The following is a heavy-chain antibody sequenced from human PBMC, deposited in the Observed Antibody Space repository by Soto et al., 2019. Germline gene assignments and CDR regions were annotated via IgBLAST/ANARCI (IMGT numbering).Heavy chain of an antibody. CDR3: ARAPTPTYYYDSSGYLPHNLFAP. CDR2: ISSSSSTV. Sequence: PGGSLRLSCAASGFTFSSYSMNWVRQAPGKGLEWVSYISSSSSTVYYADSVKGRFTISRDNAKNSLYLQMNSLRAEDTAVYYCARAPTPTYYYDSSGYLPHNLFAPWGQGTLVTVSS. J-gene: IGHJ5*02. CDR1: GFTFSSYS. V-gene: IGHV3-48*01. D-gene: IGHD3-22*01.